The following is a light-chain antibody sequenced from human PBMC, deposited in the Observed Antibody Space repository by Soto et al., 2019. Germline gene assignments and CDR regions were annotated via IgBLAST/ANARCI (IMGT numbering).Light chain of an antibody. CDR3: QQYNNWLWT. V-gene: IGKV3-15*01. Sequence: EIVMTQSPATLSVSPGERATLSCLSSQSVNSNLVWFQQKPGQAPMLLIYGASTRATGIPGRFSGSGFGTEFTLTLSSLQSEDFAVYYCQQYNNWLWTFGQGTKVEIK. J-gene: IGKJ1*01. CDR1: QSVNSN. CDR2: GAS.